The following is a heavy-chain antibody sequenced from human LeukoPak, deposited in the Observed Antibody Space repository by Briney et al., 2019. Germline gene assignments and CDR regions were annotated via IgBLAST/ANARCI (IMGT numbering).Heavy chain of an antibody. D-gene: IGHD3-3*01. V-gene: IGHV3-23*01. CDR1: GFTFSSYA. Sequence: LPGGSLRLSCAASGFTFSSYAMSWVRQAPGKGLEWDSAISGSGGSTYYADSVKGRFTISRDNSKNTLYLQMNSLRAEDTAVYYCTSDYTMGYFDYWGQGTLVTVSS. CDR3: TSDYTMGYFDY. CDR2: ISGSGGST. J-gene: IGHJ4*02.